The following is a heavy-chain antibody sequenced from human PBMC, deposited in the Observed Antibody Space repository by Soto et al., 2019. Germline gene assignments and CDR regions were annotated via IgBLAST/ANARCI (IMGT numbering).Heavy chain of an antibody. V-gene: IGHV3-23*01. J-gene: IGHJ6*03. CDR1: GFTFSSYA. D-gene: IGHD1-26*01. CDR2: ISGSGGST. Sequence: EVQLLESGGGLVQPGGSLRLSCEASGFTFSSYAMSWVRQAPGKGLEWVSAISGSGGSTYYADSVKGRFTISRDNSKNTLYLQMNSLRAEDTAVYYCAKVGIEYYYYYYMDVWGKGTTVTVSS. CDR3: AKVGIEYYYYYYMDV.